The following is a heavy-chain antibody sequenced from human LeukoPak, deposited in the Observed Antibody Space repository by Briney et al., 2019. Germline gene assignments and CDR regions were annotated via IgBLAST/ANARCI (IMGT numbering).Heavy chain of an antibody. Sequence: SETLSLTCTVSGGXISSYYWSWIRQPPGKGLEWIGYIYYSGSTNYNPSLKSRVTISVDTSKNQFSLKLSSVTAADTAVYYCARHAGQRYFDYWGQGILVTVSS. J-gene: IGHJ4*02. V-gene: IGHV4-59*08. D-gene: IGHD6-25*01. CDR3: ARHAGQRYFDY. CDR1: GGXISSYY. CDR2: IYYSGST.